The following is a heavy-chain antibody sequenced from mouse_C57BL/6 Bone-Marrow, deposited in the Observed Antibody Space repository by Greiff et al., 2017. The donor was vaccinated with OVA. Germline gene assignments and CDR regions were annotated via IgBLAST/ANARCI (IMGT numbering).Heavy chain of an antibody. D-gene: IGHD1-1*01. V-gene: IGHV5-16*01. J-gene: IGHJ2*01. CDR1: GFTFSDYY. CDR3: ARDLRSYFDY. CDR2: INYDGSST. Sequence: EVHLVESEGGLVQPGSSMKLSCTASGFTFSDYYMAWVRQVPEKGLEWVANINYDGSSTYYLDSLQSRFIISRDNAKNMRYLQMSSLKSEDTATYYCARDLRSYFDYWGQGTTLTVSS.